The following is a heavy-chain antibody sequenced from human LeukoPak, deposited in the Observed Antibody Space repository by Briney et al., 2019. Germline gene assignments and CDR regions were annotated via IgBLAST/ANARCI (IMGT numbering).Heavy chain of an antibody. J-gene: IGHJ4*02. CDR1: GFSFSGCG. V-gene: IGHV3-30*02. Sequence: GGSLRLSCAASGFSFSGCGMYWVRQAPGKGLEWVAFIEYDGTNKYYRESVKGRFTISRDNSKNTLSLQMDSLRVEDTAVYYCATWAATILGTDCWGQGTLVTVS. CDR2: IEYDGTNK. D-gene: IGHD3-3*01. CDR3: ATWAATILGTDC.